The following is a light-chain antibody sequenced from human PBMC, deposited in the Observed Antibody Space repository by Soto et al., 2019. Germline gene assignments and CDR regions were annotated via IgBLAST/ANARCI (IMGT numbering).Light chain of an antibody. CDR2: GND. Sequence: QSVLTQPPSASGTPGQRVTVSCSGGSSNIGSKTVNWYQQMPETAPTLLIYGNDQRPSGVPDRFSGSKSGTSASLAISGLQSEDEADYYCAAWDDSLKAVVFGAGTKVTVL. J-gene: IGLJ2*01. CDR3: AAWDDSLKAVV. V-gene: IGLV1-44*01. CDR1: SSNIGSKT.